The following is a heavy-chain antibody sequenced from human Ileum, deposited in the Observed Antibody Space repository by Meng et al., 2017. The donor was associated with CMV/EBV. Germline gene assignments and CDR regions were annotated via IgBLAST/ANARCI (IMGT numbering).Heavy chain of an antibody. D-gene: IGHD6-13*01. CDR3: ARGRFPSSPLLDS. J-gene: IGHJ4*02. V-gene: IGHV3-53*01. CDR1: GFSVSNTY. Sequence: GESLKISCEVSGFSVSNTYMSWVRQSPGKGLEWVSNIFASGSKYYAESVRGRFTISRDNSKNTFHLQMNSLRDDDTAIYYCARGRFPSSPLLDSWGQGTLIAASS. CDR2: IFASGSK.